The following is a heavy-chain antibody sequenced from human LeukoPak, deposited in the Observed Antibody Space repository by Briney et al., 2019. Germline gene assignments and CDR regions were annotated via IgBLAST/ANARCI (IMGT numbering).Heavy chain of an antibody. Sequence: QPGGSLRLSCAASGFTFNTYWMSWVRQAPGKGLEWLANIKEDGTRDYYVESVKGRFTISKDNAKTSLYLQVNSLRAEDTAVYYCARDTKVGYFDLWGQGTLVTVSS. J-gene: IGHJ4*02. CDR1: GFTFNTYW. CDR2: IKEDGTRD. CDR3: ARDTKVGYFDL. V-gene: IGHV3-7*01.